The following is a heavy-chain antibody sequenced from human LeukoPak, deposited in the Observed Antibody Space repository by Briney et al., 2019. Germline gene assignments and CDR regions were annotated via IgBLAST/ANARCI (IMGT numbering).Heavy chain of an antibody. V-gene: IGHV3-9*01. J-gene: IGHJ4*02. D-gene: IGHD5-18*01. CDR2: ISWNSGSI. Sequence: PGGSLRLSCAASGFTFDDYAMHWVRQAPGKGLEWVSGISWNSGSIGYADSVKGRFTISRDNAKNSLYLQMNSLRAEDTALYYCAKDGLPAMVSDFDYWGQGTLVTVSS. CDR1: GFTFDDYA. CDR3: AKDGLPAMVSDFDY.